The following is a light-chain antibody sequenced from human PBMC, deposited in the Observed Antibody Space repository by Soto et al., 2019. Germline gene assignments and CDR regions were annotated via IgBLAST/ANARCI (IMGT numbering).Light chain of an antibody. J-gene: IGLJ2*01. CDR3: CLYASSSTFI. Sequence: QSALTQPASVSGSPGQSITISCTGTSSDIGSYNLVSWYQQHPGKAPKLMIYEATKRPSGVSNXFXGSKSGNTASLTISGLQAEDEADYYCCLYASSSTFIFGGGTKVTVL. CDR2: EAT. V-gene: IGLV2-23*02. CDR1: SSDIGSYNL.